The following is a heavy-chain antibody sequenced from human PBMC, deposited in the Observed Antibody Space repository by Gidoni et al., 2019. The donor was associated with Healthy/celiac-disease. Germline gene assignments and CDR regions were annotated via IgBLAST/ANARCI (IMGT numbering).Heavy chain of an antibody. CDR2: IYYSGST. V-gene: IGHV4-59*01. CDR3: AREGRGYCSSTSCYAAYFYYGMDV. Sequence: QVQLQESGPGLVKPSETLSLTCTVSGGSISSYYWSWIRPPPGKGLEWIGYIYYSGSTNYNPSLKSRVTISVDTSKNQFSLKLSSVTAADTAVYYCAREGRGYCSSTSCYAAYFYYGMDVWGQGTTVTVSS. J-gene: IGHJ6*02. D-gene: IGHD2-2*01. CDR1: GGSISSYY.